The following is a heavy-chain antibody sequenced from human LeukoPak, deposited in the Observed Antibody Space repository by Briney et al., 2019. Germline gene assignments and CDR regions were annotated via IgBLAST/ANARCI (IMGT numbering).Heavy chain of an antibody. CDR2: INWDGEAT. V-gene: IGHV3-20*04. Sequence: PGGSLRLSCAASGVTIADHGMSWVRQVPGKGLEWVSGINWDGEATGYADSVKGRFTISRDNAKKSLYLEMNSLRDDDTALHYCARDLSSSWCSLAYWGQGTLVTVSS. J-gene: IGHJ4*02. D-gene: IGHD6-13*01. CDR3: ARDLSSSWCSLAY. CDR1: GVTIADHG.